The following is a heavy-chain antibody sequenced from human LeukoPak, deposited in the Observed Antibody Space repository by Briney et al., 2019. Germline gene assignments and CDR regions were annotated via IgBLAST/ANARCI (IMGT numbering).Heavy chain of an antibody. CDR3: AHRRSGRFYFDY. Sequence: ESGPTLVNPTPTLTLTCTFSGFSLSTRAVGVGWIRQPPGKALEWLALIYWDDDKRYTPSLKSRLTITKDTSKNQVVLTMTNMDPVDTATYYCAHRRSGRFYFDYWGQGTLVTVSS. CDR1: GFSLSTRAVG. J-gene: IGHJ4*02. CDR2: IYWDDDK. V-gene: IGHV2-5*02.